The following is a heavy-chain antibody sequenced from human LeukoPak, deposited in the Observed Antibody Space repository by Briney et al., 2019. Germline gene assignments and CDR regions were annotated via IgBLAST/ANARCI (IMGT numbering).Heavy chain of an antibody. CDR2: INPNSGGT. Sequence: GASVKVSCKASGYTFTGYYMHWVRQAPGQGLEWMGWINPNSGGTNYAQKFQGRVTVTRDTSISTAYMELSTLRSDDTAVYYCARGGEYSRSSGTHWGQGTLVTVSS. D-gene: IGHD6-6*01. CDR3: ARGGEYSRSSGTH. CDR1: GYTFTGYY. J-gene: IGHJ4*02. V-gene: IGHV1-2*02.